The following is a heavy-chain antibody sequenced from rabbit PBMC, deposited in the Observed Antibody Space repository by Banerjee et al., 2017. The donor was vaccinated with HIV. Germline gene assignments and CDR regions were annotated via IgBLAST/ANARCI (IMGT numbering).Heavy chain of an antibody. CDR2: IVTGSSVST. V-gene: IGHV1S45*01. J-gene: IGHJ4*01. CDR1: GIDFSSYYY. Sequence: QEPLKESGGGLVTPGGTLTLTCKASGIDFSSYYYMCWVRQAPGKGLEWIACIVTGSSVSTWYASWAKGRFTISRTSSTTVALQMTSLTAADTATYFCARDLAGVIGWNFDLWGPGTLVTVS. CDR3: ARDLAGVIGWNFDL. D-gene: IGHD4-1*01.